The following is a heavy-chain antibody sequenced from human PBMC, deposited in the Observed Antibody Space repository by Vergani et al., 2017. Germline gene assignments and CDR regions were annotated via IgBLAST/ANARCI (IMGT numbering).Heavy chain of an antibody. CDR3: GRDSPPACSGTSCYTRWFDP. V-gene: IGHV4-59*01. CDR2: IYYSGST. CDR1: GGSISSYY. J-gene: IGHJ5*02. D-gene: IGHD2-2*02. Sequence: QVQLQESGPGLVKPSETLSLTCTVSGGSISSYYWSWIRQPPGKGLEWFGYIYYSGSTNYNPSLKSRVTISVDTSKNHVSLKLSSVTAADTAVYYCGRDSPPACSGTSCYTRWFDPWGQGTLVTVSS.